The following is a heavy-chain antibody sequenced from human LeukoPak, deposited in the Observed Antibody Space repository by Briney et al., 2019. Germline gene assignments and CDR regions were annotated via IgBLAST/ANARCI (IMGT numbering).Heavy chain of an antibody. CDR2: IYYSGST. CDR1: GGSISSYF. CDR3: ARARVLNGYIDY. V-gene: IGHV4-59*12. J-gene: IGHJ4*02. Sequence: PSETLSLTCTVSGGSISSYFWTWIRQPPGKGLEWIGYIYYSGSTNYNPPLKSRVTISVDTSKNQFSLKLSSVTAADTAVYYCARARVLNGYIDYWGQGTLVTVSS. D-gene: IGHD2-8*01.